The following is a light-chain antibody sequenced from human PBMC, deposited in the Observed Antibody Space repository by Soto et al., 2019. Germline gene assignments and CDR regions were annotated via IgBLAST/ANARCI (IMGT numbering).Light chain of an antibody. CDR1: SYNVGKNL. CDR2: KNN. V-gene: IGLV1-47*01. Sequence: QAVVTQPPSASGTPGQRVTISCSGGSYNVGKNLVYWYQQRPGTAPKLIIFKNNQRPSGVPDRFSGSNSGSSASLAISGLRSEDGADYFCAAWDDSLSAWVFGGGTKLTVL. J-gene: IGLJ3*02. CDR3: AAWDDSLSAWV.